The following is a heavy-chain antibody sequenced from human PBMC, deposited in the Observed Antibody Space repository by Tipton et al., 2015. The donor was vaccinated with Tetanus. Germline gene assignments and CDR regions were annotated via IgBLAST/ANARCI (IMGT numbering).Heavy chain of an antibody. CDR1: GGSISGSSYY. CDR2: FFYSGST. CDR3: ARHNPSGLWFGELDSSFGY. Sequence: TLSLTCTVSGGSISGSSYYWGWIRQPPGKGLEWIGSFFYSGSTYYHPSLKSRVTISVDTSKNQFSLELSAVTAADTAVYYCARHNPSGLWFGELDSSFGYRGQGTTVTVSS. J-gene: IGHJ4*03. D-gene: IGHD3-10*01. V-gene: IGHV4-39*01.